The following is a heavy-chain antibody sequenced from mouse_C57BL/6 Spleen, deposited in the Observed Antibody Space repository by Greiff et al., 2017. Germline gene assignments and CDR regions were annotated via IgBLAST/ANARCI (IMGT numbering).Heavy chain of an antibody. V-gene: IGHV14-4*01. CDR3: TRAYECGSSPCFAY. CDR2: IDPENGAT. Sequence: EVKLMESGAELVRPGASVKLSCTASGFNINDDYMHWVKQRPEQGLEWIGWIDPENGATEYASKFQGKATITADTSSNTAYLHLSRLTSEDTAVDYCTRAYECGSSPCFAYWGQGTLVTVSA. J-gene: IGHJ3*01. CDR1: GFNINDDY. D-gene: IGHD1-1*01.